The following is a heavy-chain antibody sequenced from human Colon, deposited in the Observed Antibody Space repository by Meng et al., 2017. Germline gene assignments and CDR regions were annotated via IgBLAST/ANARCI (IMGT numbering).Heavy chain of an antibody. CDR3: ARGIGDYALFAH. CDR1: GFTFSSYY. Sequence: GGSLRLSCAASGFTFSSYYMSWVRQAAGRGLEWVANIAQDGNDRYYVGSVRDRSTISRDNAKNSLYLQMNSLRAEDTGVYYCARGIGDYALFAHWGQGTLVTVSS. CDR2: IAQDGNDR. D-gene: IGHD4-17*01. V-gene: IGHV3-7*01. J-gene: IGHJ4*02.